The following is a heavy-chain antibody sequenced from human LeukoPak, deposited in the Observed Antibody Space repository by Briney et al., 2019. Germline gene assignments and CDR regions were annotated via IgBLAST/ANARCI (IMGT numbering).Heavy chain of an antibody. CDR1: GYTFTNYD. CDR2: MNPNSGST. Sequence: ASVKVSCKASGYTFTNYDIIWVRQATGQGLEWMGWMNPNSGSTGYAQKFQDRITVTRDTSTSTAYMELSSLRSEDTAVYYCARAPIDSENSAYYSDFDYWGQGTLVTVSS. V-gene: IGHV1-8*01. CDR3: ARAPIDSENSAYYSDFDY. J-gene: IGHJ4*02. D-gene: IGHD3-22*01.